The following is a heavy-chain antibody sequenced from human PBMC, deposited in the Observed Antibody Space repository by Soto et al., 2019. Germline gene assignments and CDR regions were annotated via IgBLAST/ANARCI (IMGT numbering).Heavy chain of an antibody. CDR1: GGSISSGGYC. J-gene: IGHJ6*02. CDR2: IYYSGST. CDR3: ARAHAFVRQVPDV. Sequence: SETLSLTCTVSGGSISSGGYCWSWIRQPPGKGLEWIGYIYYSGSTYYNPSLKSRVTISVDTSKNQFSLKLSSVTAADTAVYYCARAHAFVRQVPDVWGQGTTVTVSS. V-gene: IGHV4-31*03. D-gene: IGHD2-15*01.